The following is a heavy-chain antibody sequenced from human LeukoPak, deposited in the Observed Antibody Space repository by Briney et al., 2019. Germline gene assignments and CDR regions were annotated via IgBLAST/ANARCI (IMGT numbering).Heavy chain of an antibody. J-gene: IGHJ3*02. CDR1: GFTFSNAW. D-gene: IGHD3-22*01. Sequence: GGSLRLSCAASGFTFSNAWMSWVRQAPGKGLEWVGRIKSKTDGGTTDYAAPVKGRFTISRDDSKNTLYLQMNSLKTEDTAVYYCTTGGTYYYDSSGYDHAFDIWGQGTMVTVSS. CDR2: IKSKTDGGTT. V-gene: IGHV3-15*01. CDR3: TTGGTYYYDSSGYDHAFDI.